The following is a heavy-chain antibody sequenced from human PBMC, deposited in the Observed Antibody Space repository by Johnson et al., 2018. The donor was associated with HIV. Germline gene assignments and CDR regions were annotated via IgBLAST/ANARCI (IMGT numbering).Heavy chain of an antibody. D-gene: IGHD3-22*01. CDR2: INWNGGST. J-gene: IGHJ3*02. CDR1: GFTFDDYG. CDR3: ARVVKYYDSSGYSTRGGDGLDI. V-gene: IGHV3-20*04. Sequence: MQLVESGGAVVRPGGSLRLSCTASGFTFDDYGMNWVRQVPGQGLEWVSGINWNGGSTSYADSVKGRFTISRDNAKNSLYLQMNSLRAEDTALYYCARVVKYYDSSGYSTRGGDGLDIWGQGTVVTVSS.